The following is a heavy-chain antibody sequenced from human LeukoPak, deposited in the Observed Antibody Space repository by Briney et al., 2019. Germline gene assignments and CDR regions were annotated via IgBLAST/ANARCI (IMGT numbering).Heavy chain of an antibody. CDR2: ISGSGDNT. D-gene: IGHD6-19*01. V-gene: IGHV3-23*01. Sequence: GGSLRLSCAASGFTFSSYAMSWVRQAPGKGLEWVSGISGSGDNTYYADSVKGRFTISRDNSKNTLYVQVNSLGTEDTAAYYCAKSASGWPYYFDYWGQGTLVTVSS. CDR1: GFTFSSYA. CDR3: AKSASGWPYYFDY. J-gene: IGHJ4*02.